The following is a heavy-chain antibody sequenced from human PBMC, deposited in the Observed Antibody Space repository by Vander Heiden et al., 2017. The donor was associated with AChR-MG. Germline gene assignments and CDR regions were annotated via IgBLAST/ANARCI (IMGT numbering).Heavy chain of an antibody. D-gene: IGHD3-10*01. V-gene: IGHV3-73*01. CDR1: GFTSIGSA. Sequence: EVQLVESGGGLVQPGGSLQLSCAAPGFTSIGSAMHGVRQASGKGLEWVGRIRSKANSYATAYAASVKGRFTISRDDSKNTAYLQMNSLKTEDTAVYYCTRQMGSGSYSTRYYGMDVWGQGTTVTVSS. CDR3: TRQMGSGSYSTRYYGMDV. CDR2: IRSKANSYAT. J-gene: IGHJ6*02.